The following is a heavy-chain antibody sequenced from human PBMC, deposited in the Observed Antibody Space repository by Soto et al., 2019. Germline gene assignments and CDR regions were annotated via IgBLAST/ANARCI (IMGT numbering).Heavy chain of an antibody. CDR1: GFTFSSYA. V-gene: IGHV3-23*01. CDR3: AKEPKYSSSWYAFPFDY. Sequence: GGSLRLSCAASGFTFSSYAMSWVRQAPGKGLEWVSAISGSGGSTYYADSVKGRFTISRDNSKNTLYLQMNSLRAEDTAVYYCAKEPKYSSSWYAFPFDYWGQGTLVTVSS. J-gene: IGHJ4*02. CDR2: ISGSGGST. D-gene: IGHD6-13*01.